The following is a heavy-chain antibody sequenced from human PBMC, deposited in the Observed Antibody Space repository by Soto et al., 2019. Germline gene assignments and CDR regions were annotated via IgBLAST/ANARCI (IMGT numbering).Heavy chain of an antibody. CDR1: GFTFSSYG. Sequence: QVQLVESGGGVVQPGRSLRLSCAASGFTFSSYGMHWVRQAPGKGLEWVAVIWYDGSNKYYADSVKGRFTISRDNSKNRXYLQMNGLRAEDTAVYYCARGGQWRVSPEYNWFGPWGQGTLVTVSS. V-gene: IGHV3-33*01. J-gene: IGHJ5*02. CDR2: IWYDGSNK. D-gene: IGHD6-19*01. CDR3: ARGGQWRVSPEYNWFGP.